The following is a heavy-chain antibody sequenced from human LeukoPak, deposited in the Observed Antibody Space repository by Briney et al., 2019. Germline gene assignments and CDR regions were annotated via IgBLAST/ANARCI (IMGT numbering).Heavy chain of an antibody. Sequence: PSETLSLTCTVSGGFISSSSYYWGWIRQPPGKGLEWIGNIYYSGSTYYNPSLKSRVTISVDTSKNQFSLKLSSVTAADTAVYYCARGKYYYDSSGYSVDPKYYFDYWGQGTLVTVSS. J-gene: IGHJ4*02. CDR1: GGFISSSSYY. D-gene: IGHD3-22*01. CDR2: IYYSGST. CDR3: ARGKYYYDSSGYSVDPKYYFDY. V-gene: IGHV4-39*07.